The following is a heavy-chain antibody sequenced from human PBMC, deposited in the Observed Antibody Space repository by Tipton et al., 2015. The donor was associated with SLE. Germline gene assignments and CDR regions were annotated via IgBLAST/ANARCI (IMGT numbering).Heavy chain of an antibody. CDR3: ARCTIFGVVRGSFDC. V-gene: IGHV4-34*01. J-gene: IGHJ4*02. CDR1: GASLNDYY. CDR2: INHSGST. Sequence: TLSLTCAVYGASLNDYYWTWIRQPPGKGLEWIGGINHSGSTDCNPSLKSRVTMSVDTSKNQFSLNLTSVTAADTALYYCARCTIFGVVRGSFDCWAQGTLIPVSS. D-gene: IGHD3-3*01.